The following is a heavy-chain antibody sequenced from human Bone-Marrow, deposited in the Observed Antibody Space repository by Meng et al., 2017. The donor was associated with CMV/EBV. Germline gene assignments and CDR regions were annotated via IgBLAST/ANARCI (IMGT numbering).Heavy chain of an antibody. CDR3: ARGIAMIGGFDY. Sequence: CTGCGDSISSSRYYWGWISRPPGKGLEWIGSIYYSGSTYYNPSLKSRVTISVDTSKNQFSLKLSSVTAADTAVYYCARGIAMIGGFDYWGQGTLVTVSS. D-gene: IGHD3-22*01. CDR2: IYYSGST. CDR1: GDSISSSRYY. J-gene: IGHJ4*02. V-gene: IGHV4-39*07.